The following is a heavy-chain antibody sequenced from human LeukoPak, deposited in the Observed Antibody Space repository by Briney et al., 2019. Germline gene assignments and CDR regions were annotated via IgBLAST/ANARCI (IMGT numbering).Heavy chain of an antibody. CDR2: INHSGST. CDR3: ATDYYDSSGYYY. D-gene: IGHD3-22*01. CDR1: GGSFSGYY. Sequence: SETLSLTCAVYGGSFSGYYWSWIRQPPGKGLEWIREINHSGSTNYNPSLKSRVTISVDTSKNQFSLKLSSVTAADTAVYYCATDYYDSSGYYYWGLGTLVTVSS. J-gene: IGHJ4*02. V-gene: IGHV4-34*01.